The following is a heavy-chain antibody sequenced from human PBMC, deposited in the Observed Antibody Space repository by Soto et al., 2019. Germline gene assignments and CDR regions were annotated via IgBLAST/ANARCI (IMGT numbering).Heavy chain of an antibody. CDR3: VRDEGGSRVPRFEC. CDR2: ISDNGGTI. D-gene: IGHD5-12*01. V-gene: IGHV3-48*03. Sequence: GGSLRLSCAASGFTFSSYEMNWVRQAPGKGLEWVSCISDNGGTIYDADSVKGRFTISRDNARNSLYLQMNSLRVEDTAVYYCVRDEGGSRVPRFECWGQG. J-gene: IGHJ4*02. CDR1: GFTFSSYE.